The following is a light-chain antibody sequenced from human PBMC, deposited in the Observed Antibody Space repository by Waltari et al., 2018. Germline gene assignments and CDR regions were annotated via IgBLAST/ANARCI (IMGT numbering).Light chain of an antibody. Sequence: QSALTQPASVSGSPGQSSTISCTGTSSDVGGYNYVSWYQQHPGKAPKLMIYDVSNRPSGVSNRLSGSTSGTTACLTISGLQSEHGADDYCSSYTSSGTPVVFGGVTKLTVL. CDR3: SSYTSSGTPVV. CDR1: SSDVGGYNY. CDR2: DVS. J-gene: IGLJ2*01. V-gene: IGLV2-14*01.